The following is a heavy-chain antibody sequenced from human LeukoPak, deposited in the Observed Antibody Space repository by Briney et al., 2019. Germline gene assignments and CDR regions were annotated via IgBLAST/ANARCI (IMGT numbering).Heavy chain of an antibody. CDR1: GGSISSYY. CDR2: IYYSGST. CDR3: ARHIRYCSGGSCYLGHDAFDI. J-gene: IGHJ3*02. V-gene: IGHV4-59*08. Sequence: SETLSLTCTVSGGSISSYYWSWIRQPPGKGLEWFGYIYYSGSTNYNPSLKSRVTISVDTSKNQFSLKLSSVTAADTAVYYCARHIRYCSGGSCYLGHDAFDIWGQGTLVTVSS. D-gene: IGHD2-15*01.